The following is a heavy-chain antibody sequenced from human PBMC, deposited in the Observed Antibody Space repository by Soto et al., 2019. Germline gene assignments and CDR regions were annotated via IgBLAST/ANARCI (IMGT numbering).Heavy chain of an antibody. CDR1: GFTFSSYS. D-gene: IGHD3-22*01. CDR3: AKARAYYYDGKGGWFDP. CDR2: INSSSSYI. Sequence: AGSLRLSCAASGFTFSSYSMNWVRQAPGKGLEWVSSINSSSSYIYYADSVKGRFTISRDNAKNSLYLQMNSLRAEDTAVYYCAKARAYYYDGKGGWFDPWGQGTLVTVSS. J-gene: IGHJ5*02. V-gene: IGHV3-21*01.